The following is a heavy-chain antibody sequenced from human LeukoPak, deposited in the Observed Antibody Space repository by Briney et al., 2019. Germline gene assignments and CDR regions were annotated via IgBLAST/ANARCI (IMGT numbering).Heavy chain of an antibody. Sequence: PGGSLRLSCAASGFTFSSYWMSWVRQAPGKGLEGVANIKQDGSEKYYVDSVKGRFTISRDNAKNSLYLQMNSLRAEDTAVYYCARGVSGTMVRGVIAHWGQGTLVTVSS. V-gene: IGHV3-7*01. J-gene: IGHJ4*02. CDR1: GFTFSSYW. CDR3: ARGVSGTMVRGVIAH. D-gene: IGHD3-10*01. CDR2: IKQDGSEK.